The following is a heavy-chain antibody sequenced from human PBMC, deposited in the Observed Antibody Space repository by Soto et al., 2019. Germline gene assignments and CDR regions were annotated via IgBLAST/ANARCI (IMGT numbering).Heavy chain of an antibody. CDR2: IIPIFGTA. Sequence: SVKVSCKASGGTFSSYAISWVRQAPGQGLEWMGGIIPIFGTANYAQKFQGRATITADESTSTAYMELSSLRSEDTAVYYCARGGPITIFGVVINLASDINYYYYGMDVWGQGTTVTVSS. CDR3: ARGGPITIFGVVINLASDINYYYYGMDV. CDR1: GGTFSSYA. D-gene: IGHD3-3*01. J-gene: IGHJ6*02. V-gene: IGHV1-69*13.